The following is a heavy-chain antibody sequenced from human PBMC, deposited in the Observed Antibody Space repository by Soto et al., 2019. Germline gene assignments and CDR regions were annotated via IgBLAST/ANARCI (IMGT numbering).Heavy chain of an antibody. J-gene: IGHJ4*02. CDR2: ISYDGSNK. CDR3: ARDVVDRWLQFYGGFLDY. D-gene: IGHD5-12*01. V-gene: IGHV3-30-3*01. Sequence: HPGGSLRLSCAASGFTFSSYAMHWVRQAPGKGLEWVAVISYDGSNKYYADSVKGRFTISRDNSKNTLYLQMNSLRAEDTAVYYCARDVVDRWLQFYGGFLDYWGQGTLVTVSS. CDR1: GFTFSSYA.